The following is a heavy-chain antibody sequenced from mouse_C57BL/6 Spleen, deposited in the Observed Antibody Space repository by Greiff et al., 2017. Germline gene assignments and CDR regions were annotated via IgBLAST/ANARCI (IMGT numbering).Heavy chain of an antibody. CDR2: INPNNGGT. CDR1: GYTFTDYY. D-gene: IGHD4-1*01. J-gene: IGHJ3*01. Sequence: VQLQQSGPELVKPGASVKISCKASGYTFTDYYMNWVKQSHGKSLEWIGDINPNNGGTSYNQKFKGKATLTVDKSSSTAYMELRSLTSEDSAVYYCARYKLGRRGFAYWGQGTLVTVSA. V-gene: IGHV1-26*01. CDR3: ARYKLGRRGFAY.